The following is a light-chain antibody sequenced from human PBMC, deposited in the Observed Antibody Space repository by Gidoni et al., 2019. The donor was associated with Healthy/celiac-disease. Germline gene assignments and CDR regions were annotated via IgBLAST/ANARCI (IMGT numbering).Light chain of an antibody. V-gene: IGKV3-20*01. Sequence: EIVLTQSPGHLSLSPGERATLSCRASQSVSSSYLAWYQQKPGQAPRLLIYGASSRATCIPDRFSGSGSGTDFTLTISRLEPEDFAVYYCQQYGSSPPSLTFGGGTKVEIK. CDR2: GAS. J-gene: IGKJ4*01. CDR3: QQYGSSPPSLT. CDR1: QSVSSSY.